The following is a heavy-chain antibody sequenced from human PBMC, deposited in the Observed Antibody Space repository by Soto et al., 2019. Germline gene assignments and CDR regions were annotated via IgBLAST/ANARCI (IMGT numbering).Heavy chain of an antibody. CDR2: IIPIFGTA. J-gene: IGHJ3*02. CDR3: ARDRLHIVATIKGAFDI. D-gene: IGHD5-12*01. CDR1: GGTFSSYA. V-gene: IGHV1-69*13. Sequence: SVKVSCKTSGGTFSSYAISWVRQAPGQGLEWMGGIIPIFGTANYAQKFQGRVTITADESTSTAYMELSSLRSEDTAVYYCARDRLHIVATIKGAFDIWGQGTMVTVSS.